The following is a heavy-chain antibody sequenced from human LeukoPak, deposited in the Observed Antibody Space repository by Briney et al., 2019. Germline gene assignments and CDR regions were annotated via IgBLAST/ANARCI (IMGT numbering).Heavy chain of an antibody. CDR1: GGSISSSSYY. J-gene: IGHJ6*03. CDR3: ARIQYQLISYYYYYYMDV. Sequence: PSETLSLTCTGSGGSISSSSYYWGWIRQPPGKGLEWIGSIYYSGSTYYNPSLKSRVTISVDTSKNQFSLKLSSVTAADTAVDYCARIQYQLISYYYYYYMDVWGKGTTVTVSS. D-gene: IGHD2-2*01. V-gene: IGHV4-39*07. CDR2: IYYSGST.